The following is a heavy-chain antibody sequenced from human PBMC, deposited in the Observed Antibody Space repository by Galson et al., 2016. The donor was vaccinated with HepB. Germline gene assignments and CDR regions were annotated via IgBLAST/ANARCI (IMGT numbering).Heavy chain of an antibody. V-gene: IGHV5-51*01. CDR1: GFSFTSYW. CDR3: ARQAPPDILTGYYTFDY. CDR2: IYPADPDT. Sequence: QSGAEVKKPGGSLKISCQTSGFSFTSYWIGWVRQMPGKGLEWMGTIYPADPDTKYSPSFQGQVTISADKSTNTAYLQWRSLKAADTAMYYCARQAPPDILTGYYTFDYWGQGTLVTASS. D-gene: IGHD3-9*01. J-gene: IGHJ4*02.